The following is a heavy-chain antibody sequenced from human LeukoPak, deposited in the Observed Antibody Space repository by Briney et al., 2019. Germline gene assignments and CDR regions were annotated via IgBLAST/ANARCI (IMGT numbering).Heavy chain of an antibody. Sequence: PSETLSLTCTVSGGSISSSSYYWGWIRQPPGKGLEWIGSIDYSGSTYYNPSLKSRVTMSVDTSKNQSSLKLSSMTAADTAVYYCARGFSIAAAANNWFAPWGQGTLVTVSS. J-gene: IGHJ5*02. CDR1: GGSISSSSYY. V-gene: IGHV4-39*01. CDR2: IDYSGST. CDR3: ARGFSIAAAANNWFAP. D-gene: IGHD6-13*01.